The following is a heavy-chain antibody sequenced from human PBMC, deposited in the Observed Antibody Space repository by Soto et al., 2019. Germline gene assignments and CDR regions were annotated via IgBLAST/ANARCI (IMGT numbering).Heavy chain of an antibody. CDR2: IRSKAYGGTT. CDR3: TRPPVNSSGYRSLDY. V-gene: IGHV3-49*03. D-gene: IGHD3-22*01. CDR1: GFTFGDYA. Sequence: GGSLRLSCTASGFTFGDYAMSWFRQAPGKGLEWVGFIRSKAYGGTTEYAASVKGRFTISRDDSKSIAYLQMNSLKTEDTAVYYCTRPPVNSSGYRSLDYWGQGTLVTVSS. J-gene: IGHJ4*02.